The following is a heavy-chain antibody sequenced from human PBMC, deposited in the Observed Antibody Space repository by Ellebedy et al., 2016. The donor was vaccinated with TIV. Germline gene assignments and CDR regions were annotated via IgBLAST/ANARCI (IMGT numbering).Heavy chain of an antibody. J-gene: IGHJ4*02. V-gene: IGHV3-7*03. CDR3: ATDEGIY. CDR2: IKPGGNEK. D-gene: IGHD3-10*01. Sequence: PGGSLRLSCAASGFTFSDYWMNWVRQAPGKGLEWVANIKPGGNEKFYVVSVVGRFTISRDNANNSLYLQMDSLRAEDTAVYYCATDEGIYWGQGTLVTVSS. CDR1: GFTFSDYW.